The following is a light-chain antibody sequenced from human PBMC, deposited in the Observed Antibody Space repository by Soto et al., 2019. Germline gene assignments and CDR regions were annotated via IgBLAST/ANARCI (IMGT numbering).Light chain of an antibody. J-gene: IGKJ1*01. V-gene: IGKV2-28*01. CDR2: LGS. Sequence: DIVMTQSPLSLLVTPGEPASISCRSSQSLLHSNGYNYLDWYLQKPGQSPQLLIYLGSNRASGVPDRFSGSGSGTDFTLKISRVEAEDVGVYYCMQALQTSWTFGQGTKGKSN. CDR3: MQALQTSWT. CDR1: QSLLHSNGYNY.